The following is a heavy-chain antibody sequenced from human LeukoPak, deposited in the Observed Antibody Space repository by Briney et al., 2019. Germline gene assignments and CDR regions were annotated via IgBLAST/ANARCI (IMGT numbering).Heavy chain of an antibody. Sequence: GGPLRLSCAASGFTFSSYSMSWVRQAPGKGLEWVANIKQDGSQKYYVDSVRGRFTISRDNAENSLYLQMNSLTAEDTAVYYCARLYCSGASCYANLDYWGQGTLVAVSS. CDR3: ARLYCSGASCYANLDY. D-gene: IGHD2-15*01. J-gene: IGHJ4*02. CDR2: IKQDGSQK. V-gene: IGHV3-7*04. CDR1: GFTFSSYS.